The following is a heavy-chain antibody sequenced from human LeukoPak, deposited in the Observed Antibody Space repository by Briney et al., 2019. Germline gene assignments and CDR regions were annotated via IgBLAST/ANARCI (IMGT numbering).Heavy chain of an antibody. CDR1: GFTFSSYG. V-gene: IGHV3-30*18. CDR3: AKGESGYCSSTSCHDTLGVDY. Sequence: GGSLRLSCAASGFTFSSYGMHWVRQAPGKGLEWVAVISYDGSNKYYADSVKGRFTISRDNSKNTLYLQMNSLRAEDTAVYYCAKGESGYCSSTSCHDTLGVDYWGQGTLVTVSS. D-gene: IGHD2-2*01. J-gene: IGHJ4*02. CDR2: ISYDGSNK.